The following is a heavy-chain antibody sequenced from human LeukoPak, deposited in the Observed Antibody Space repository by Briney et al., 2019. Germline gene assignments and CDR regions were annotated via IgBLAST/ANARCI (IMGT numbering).Heavy chain of an antibody. J-gene: IGHJ4*02. V-gene: IGHV3-48*04. Sequence: HPGGSLRLSCAASGFTFSSYSMNWVRQAPGKGLEWVSYISSSSSTIYYADSVKGRFTISRDNAKNSLYLQMNSLRAEDTAVYYCARDSGYSYGLKIDYWGQGTLVTVSS. CDR1: GFTFSSYS. CDR3: ARDSGYSYGLKIDY. D-gene: IGHD5-18*01. CDR2: ISSSSSTI.